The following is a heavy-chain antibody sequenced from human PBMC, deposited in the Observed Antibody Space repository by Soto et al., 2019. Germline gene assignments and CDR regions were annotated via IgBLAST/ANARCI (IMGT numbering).Heavy chain of an antibody. CDR1: GGSFSGYY. J-gene: IGHJ4*02. D-gene: IGHD3-22*01. CDR2: INHSGST. CDR3: ARAGLEGYYDSSGYYYFY. Sequence: QVQLQQWGAGLLKPSETLSLTCAVYGGSFSGYYWSWIRQPPGKGLEWIGEINHSGSTNYNPSLKSRVTISVDTSKNQYSLKLSSVTAADTAVYYCARAGLEGYYDSSGYYYFYWGQGTLVTVSS. V-gene: IGHV4-34*01.